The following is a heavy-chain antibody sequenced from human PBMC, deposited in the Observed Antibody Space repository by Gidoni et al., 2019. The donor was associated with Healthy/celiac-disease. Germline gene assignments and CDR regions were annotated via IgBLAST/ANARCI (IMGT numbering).Heavy chain of an antibody. V-gene: IGHV4-59*01. CDR1: GGPLSSYY. CDR2: IYYSGST. Sequence: QVQLQESGPGLVKPSETLSLTCTVSGGPLSSYYWSWIRPPPGKGLEWIGYIYYSGSTNDNPSLKSRVTISVDTSKNQFSLKLSSVTAADTAVYYCARGITSYYDCWSGYYGDPLYYYGMDVWGQGTTVTVSS. J-gene: IGHJ6*02. CDR3: ARGITSYYDCWSGYYGDPLYYYGMDV. D-gene: IGHD3-3*01.